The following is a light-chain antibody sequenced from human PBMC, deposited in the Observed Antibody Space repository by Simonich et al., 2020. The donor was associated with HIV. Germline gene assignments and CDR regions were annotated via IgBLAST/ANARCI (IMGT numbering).Light chain of an antibody. CDR1: SSDVGGYNS. V-gene: IGLV2-14*03. CDR2: DVI. CDR3: TSYTSSSTLV. J-gene: IGLJ2*01. Sequence: QSALTQPASVSGSPGQSITISCTGTSSDVGGYNSVSWYQEHTGKAPKLMIYDVIKRPSGVSNRFSGSKSGNTASLTISGLQAEDEADYYCTSYTSSSTLVFGGGTKVTVL.